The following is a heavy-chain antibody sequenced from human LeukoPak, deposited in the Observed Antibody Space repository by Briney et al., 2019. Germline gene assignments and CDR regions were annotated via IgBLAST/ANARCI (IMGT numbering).Heavy chain of an antibody. Sequence: GGSLRLSCAASGFTFSSYAMHWVRQAPGKGLEWVAVISYDGSNKYYADSVKGRFTISRDNSKNTLYLQMNSLRAEDTAVYYCARKVWLLGYYYMDVWGKGTTVTVSS. CDR3: ARKVWLLGYYYMDV. V-gene: IGHV3-30*01. J-gene: IGHJ6*03. CDR2: ISYDGSNK. D-gene: IGHD6-6*01. CDR1: GFTFSSYA.